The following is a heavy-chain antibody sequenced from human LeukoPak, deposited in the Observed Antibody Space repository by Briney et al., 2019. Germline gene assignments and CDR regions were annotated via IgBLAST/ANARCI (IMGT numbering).Heavy chain of an antibody. J-gene: IGHJ6*02. V-gene: IGHV3-9*01. CDR1: GFTFDDYA. D-gene: IGHD6-19*01. CDR3: AKDMEVADLYYYYGMDV. CDR2: ISWNSGSI. Sequence: GRSLRLSCAASGFTFDDYAMHWVRQAPGKGLEWVSGISWNSGSIGYVDSVKGRFTISRDNAKNSLYLQMNSLRAEDTALYYCAKDMEVADLYYYYGMDVWGQGTTVTVSS.